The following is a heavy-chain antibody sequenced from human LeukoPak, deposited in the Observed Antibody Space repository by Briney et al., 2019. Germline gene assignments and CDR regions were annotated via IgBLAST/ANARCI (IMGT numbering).Heavy chain of an antibody. D-gene: IGHD6-19*01. J-gene: IGHJ4*02. CDR3: ASRYSSGWYDY. Sequence: SETLSLTCTVSGGSISSGGYYWSWIRQHPGKGLEWIGYIYYSGSTYYNPPLKSRVTISVDTSKNQFSLKLSSVTAADTAVYYCASRYSSGWYDYWGQGTLVTVSS. CDR1: GGSISSGGYY. V-gene: IGHV4-31*03. CDR2: IYYSGST.